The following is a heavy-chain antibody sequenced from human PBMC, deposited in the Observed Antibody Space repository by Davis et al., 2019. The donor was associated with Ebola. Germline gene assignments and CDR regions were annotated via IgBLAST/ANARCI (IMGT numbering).Heavy chain of an antibody. V-gene: IGHV5-51*01. CDR2: IYTGDSDT. Sequence: GRSLRLSCKDSGHSFASHWIGWVRQLPGKGLEWMGIIYTGDSDTRYSPSFRGQVTISAHKSIKTAFLQWSSLKASDTAMYYCASLRRTITGMDDAFDIWGQGTMVTVSS. CDR1: GHSFASHW. D-gene: IGHD2-8*02. J-gene: IGHJ3*02. CDR3: ASLRRTITGMDDAFDI.